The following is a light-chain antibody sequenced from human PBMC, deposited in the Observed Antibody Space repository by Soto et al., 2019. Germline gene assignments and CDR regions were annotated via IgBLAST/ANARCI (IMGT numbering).Light chain of an antibody. J-gene: IGLJ2*01. CDR2: EVS. CDR1: SSDVGGYTY. CDR3: NSYTDSSTVV. Sequence: QSALTQPASVSGSPGQSITISCTGTSSDVGGYTYVSWYQHYPGKAPKLMIYEVSNRPSGVSNRFSGSKSANTASLTISGLQAADEADYYCNSYTDSSTVVFGGGTKLTVL. V-gene: IGLV2-14*01.